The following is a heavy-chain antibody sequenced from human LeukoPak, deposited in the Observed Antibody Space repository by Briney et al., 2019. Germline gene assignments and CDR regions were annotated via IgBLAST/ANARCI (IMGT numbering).Heavy chain of an antibody. Sequence: SETLSLTCTVSGGSISTSNYYWGWIRQPPGKGLEWIGNIFYSGSTYYSPSLKSRVTISLDTSRNQFSLKLNSVTAEDTAVYYCAKASAMIVVVSKYFDYWGQGTLVTVSS. CDR1: GGSISTSNYY. CDR3: AKASAMIVVVSKYFDY. J-gene: IGHJ4*02. CDR2: IFYSGST. V-gene: IGHV4-39*07. D-gene: IGHD3-22*01.